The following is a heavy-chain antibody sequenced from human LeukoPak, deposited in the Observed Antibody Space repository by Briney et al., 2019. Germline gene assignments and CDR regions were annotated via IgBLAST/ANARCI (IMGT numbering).Heavy chain of an antibody. CDR1: GYTLTELS. V-gene: IGHV1-24*01. J-gene: IGHJ4*02. CDR2: FDPEDGET. Sequence: ASVKVSCKVSGYTLTELSMHWVRQAPGKGLKWMGGFDPEDGETIYAQKFQGRVTMTEDTSTDTAYMELSSLRSEDTAVYYCATDRREYCSSTSCYTGGSYWGQGTLVTVSS. CDR3: ATDRREYCSSTSCYTGGSY. D-gene: IGHD2-2*02.